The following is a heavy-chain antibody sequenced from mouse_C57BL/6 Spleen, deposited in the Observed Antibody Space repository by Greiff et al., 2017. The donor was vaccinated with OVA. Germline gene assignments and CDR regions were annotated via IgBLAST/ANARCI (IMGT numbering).Heavy chain of an antibody. CDR3: ARNYDYDRGFDY. Sequence: VQVVESGPELVKPGASVKISCKASGYAFSSSWMNWVKQRPGKGLEWIGRIYPGDGDTNYNGKFKGKATLTADKSSSTAYMQLSSLTSEDSAVYFCARNYDYDRGFDYWGQGTTLTVSS. J-gene: IGHJ2*01. V-gene: IGHV1-82*01. D-gene: IGHD2-4*01. CDR1: GYAFSSSW. CDR2: IYPGDGDT.